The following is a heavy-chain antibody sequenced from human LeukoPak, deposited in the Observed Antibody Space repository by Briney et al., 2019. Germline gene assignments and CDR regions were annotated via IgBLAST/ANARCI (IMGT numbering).Heavy chain of an antibody. CDR3: ARYSSRWIDY. J-gene: IGHJ4*02. Sequence: PSETLSLTCTVSGGSISSSSYYWGWIRQPPGKGLEWIGSIYYSGSTYYNPSLKSRVTISVDTSKNQFSLKVSSVTAADTAVYYCARYSSRWIDYWGQGTLVTVSS. CDR2: IYYSGST. V-gene: IGHV4-39*07. D-gene: IGHD6-13*01. CDR1: GGSISSSSYY.